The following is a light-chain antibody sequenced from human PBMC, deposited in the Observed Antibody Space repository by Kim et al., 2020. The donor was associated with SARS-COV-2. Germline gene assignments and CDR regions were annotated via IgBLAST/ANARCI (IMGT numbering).Light chain of an antibody. J-gene: IGKJ1*01. Sequence: EIVLTQSPGTLSLSPGERATLSCRASQRVRSNYVAWYQQKPGQAPSLLIYGASSRATGIPDRFSGSGSGTDFTLTISRLEPEDFAVYYCQQFGTSRWTFGQGTKVDIK. CDR2: GAS. V-gene: IGKV3-20*01. CDR3: QQFGTSRWT. CDR1: QRVRSNY.